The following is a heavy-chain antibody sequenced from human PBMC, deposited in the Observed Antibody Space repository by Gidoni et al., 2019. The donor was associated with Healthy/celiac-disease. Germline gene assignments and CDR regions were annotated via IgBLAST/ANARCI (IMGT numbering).Heavy chain of an antibody. CDR2: INHSGST. D-gene: IGHD6-13*01. J-gene: IGHJ3*02. V-gene: IGHV4-34*01. Sequence: QVQLQQWGAGLLKPSETLSLTCAVYGGSFSGYYWSWIRQPPGKGLEWIGEINHSGSTNYNPSLKSRVTISVDTSKNQFSLKLSSVTAADTAVYYCARTAAGSGAFDIWGQGTMVTVSS. CDR1: GGSFSGYY. CDR3: ARTAAGSGAFDI.